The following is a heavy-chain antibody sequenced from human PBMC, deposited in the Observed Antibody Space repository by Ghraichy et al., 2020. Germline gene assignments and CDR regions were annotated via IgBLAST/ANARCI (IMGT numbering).Heavy chain of an antibody. V-gene: IGHV4-39*01. D-gene: IGHD6-13*01. Sequence: SETLSLTCTVSGGSISSSSYYWGWIRQPPGKGLEWIGSIYYSGSTYYNPSLKSRVTISVDTSKNQFSLKLSSVTAADTAVYYCARLRIALTVDYWGQGTLVTVSS. CDR3: ARLRIALTVDY. CDR1: GGSISSSSYY. CDR2: IYYSGST. J-gene: IGHJ4*02.